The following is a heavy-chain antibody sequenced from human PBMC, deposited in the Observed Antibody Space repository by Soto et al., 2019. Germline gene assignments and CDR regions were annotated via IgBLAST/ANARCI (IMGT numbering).Heavy chain of an antibody. CDR1: GGSISSGGYY. Sequence: PSETLSLTCTVSGGSISSGGYYWSWIRQPPGKGLEWIGYIYYSGSTYYNPSLKSRVTISVDTSKNQFSLKLSSVTTADTAVYYCARGLAAAGFYYLDYWGQGTLVTVSS. CDR3: ARGLAAAGFYYLDY. D-gene: IGHD6-13*01. V-gene: IGHV4-30-4*01. J-gene: IGHJ4*02. CDR2: IYYSGST.